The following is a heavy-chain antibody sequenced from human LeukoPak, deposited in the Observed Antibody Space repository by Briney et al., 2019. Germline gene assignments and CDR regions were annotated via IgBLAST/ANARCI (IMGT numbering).Heavy chain of an antibody. CDR2: MKQDGSVK. V-gene: IGHV3-7*03. CDR3: ARIGYSSSSFDY. D-gene: IGHD6-6*01. J-gene: IGHJ4*02. Sequence: GGSLRLSCAASGFTFINCWMSWVRQAPGKGLEWVANMKQDGSVKYYVDSMKGRFTISRDNAKNSLYLQMSGLRAEDTAVYFCARIGYSSSSFDYWGQGVLVTVYS. CDR1: GFTFINCW.